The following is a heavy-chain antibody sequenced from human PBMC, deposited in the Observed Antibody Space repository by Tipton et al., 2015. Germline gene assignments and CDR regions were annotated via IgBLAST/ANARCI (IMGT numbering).Heavy chain of an antibody. J-gene: IGHJ6*02. CDR1: GGTFSSYS. V-gene: IGHV1-69*01. CDR2: IIPIFGRP. CDR3: ARDSPQPVIVTAGTGEYYYAMDV. D-gene: IGHD6-13*01. Sequence: QVQLVQSGAEVKKPGSSVNVSCKASGGTFSSYSINWLRQVPGQGLEWMGGIIPIFGRPNYAQKFQGRVTITADESTTTAYMELSSLRSEDTAVYYCARDSPQPVIVTAGTGEYYYAMDVWGRGTTVTVPS.